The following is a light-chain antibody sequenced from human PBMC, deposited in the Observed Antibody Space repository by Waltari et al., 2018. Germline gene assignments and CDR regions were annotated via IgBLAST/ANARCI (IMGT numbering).Light chain of an antibody. CDR2: RAS. CDR3: QQHGTLPAT. Sequence: EIVLTPSPGTASLSPGERVPLSCRASQSVGSNSLAWYQQKPGQAPRLVIYRASRRATGIPDRFSGSGSGTDFSLTISRLEPEDFAVYYCQQHGTLPATFGQGTKVEIK. V-gene: IGKV3-20*01. CDR1: QSVGSNS. J-gene: IGKJ1*01.